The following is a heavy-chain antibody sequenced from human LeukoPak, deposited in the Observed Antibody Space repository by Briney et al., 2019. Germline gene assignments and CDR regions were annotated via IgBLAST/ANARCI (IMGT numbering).Heavy chain of an antibody. Sequence: GGSLKLSCAASGFTFSGSAMHWVRQASGKGLEWVGRIRSKANSYAAAYAASVKGRFTISRDDSKNTAYLQMNSLKTEDTAVYYCTRLVTSDDYGDKRVDVWGKGTTVTISS. CDR3: TRLVTSDDYGDKRVDV. CDR2: IRSKANSYAA. CDR1: GFTFSGSA. J-gene: IGHJ6*04. D-gene: IGHD4-17*01. V-gene: IGHV3-73*01.